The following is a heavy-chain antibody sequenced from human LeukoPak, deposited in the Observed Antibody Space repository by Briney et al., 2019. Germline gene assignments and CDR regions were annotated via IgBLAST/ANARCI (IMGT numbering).Heavy chain of an antibody. CDR2: MNPNSGNT. Sequence: ASVKVSCKASRYTFTSYDINWVRQATGQGLEWMGWMNPNSGNTGYAQKFQGRVTMTRNTSISTAYMELSSLRSEDTAVYYCAREEGDYGDYKFDPWGQGTLVTVSS. V-gene: IGHV1-8*01. D-gene: IGHD4-17*01. J-gene: IGHJ5*02. CDR1: RYTFTSYD. CDR3: AREEGDYGDYKFDP.